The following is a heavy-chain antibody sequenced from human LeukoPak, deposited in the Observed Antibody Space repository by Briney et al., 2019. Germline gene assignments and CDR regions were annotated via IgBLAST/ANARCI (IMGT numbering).Heavy chain of an antibody. CDR1: GFTFSSYS. J-gene: IGHJ5*02. CDR2: ISSSSSYI. CDR3: ARTVEFLASPKYNWFDP. V-gene: IGHV3-21*01. Sequence: GGSLRLSCAASGFTFSSYSMNWVRQAPGKGLEWVSSISSSSSYIYYADSVMGRFTISRDNAKNSLYLQMNSLRAEDTAVYYCARTVEFLASPKYNWFDPWGQGTLVTVSS. D-gene: IGHD4-23*01.